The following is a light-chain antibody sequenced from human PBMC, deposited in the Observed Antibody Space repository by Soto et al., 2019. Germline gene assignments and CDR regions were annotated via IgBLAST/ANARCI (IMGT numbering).Light chain of an antibody. V-gene: IGKV3-15*01. J-gene: IGKJ2*01. CDR2: DAS. CDR3: QHYNYWPYT. Sequence: VRTQSPATVSLSPGERATLSCRASQTIDNTLAWYQRKPGQAPRLLIYDASTRATGVPARFSGSGSGTDFTLTISSLQSEDFAVYYCQHYNYWPYTFGQGTKVDI. CDR1: QTIDNT.